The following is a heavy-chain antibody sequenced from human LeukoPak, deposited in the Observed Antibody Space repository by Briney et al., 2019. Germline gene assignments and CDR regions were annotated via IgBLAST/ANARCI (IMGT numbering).Heavy chain of an antibody. Sequence: ASVRVSCKASGYTFTSYAMHWVRQAPGQRLEWMGWINAGNGNTKYSQKFQGRVTVTRDTSASTAYMELSSLRSEDTAVYYCASNIPQQPGVFDYWGQGTLVTVSS. V-gene: IGHV1-3*01. D-gene: IGHD6-13*01. CDR3: ASNIPQQPGVFDY. J-gene: IGHJ4*02. CDR2: INAGNGNT. CDR1: GYTFTSYA.